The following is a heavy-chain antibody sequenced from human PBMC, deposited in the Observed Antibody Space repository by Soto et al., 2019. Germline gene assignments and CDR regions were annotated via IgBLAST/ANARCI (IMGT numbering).Heavy chain of an antibody. Sequence: EVQLVESGGGLVQPGGSLRLACAASGFTFNSSEMNWVRQAPGKGLEWISYMSSSGGIIYYAASVRGRFTITRDNAKNSLYLQMTSLRADDTAIYYCARYGARANYAYYGMDVWGQGTKVTVSS. D-gene: IGHD1-26*01. J-gene: IGHJ6*02. V-gene: IGHV3-48*03. CDR2: MSSSGGII. CDR3: ARYGARANYAYYGMDV. CDR1: GFTFNSSE.